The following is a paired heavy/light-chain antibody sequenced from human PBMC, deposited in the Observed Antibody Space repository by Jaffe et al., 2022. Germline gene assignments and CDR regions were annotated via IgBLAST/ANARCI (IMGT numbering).Light chain of an antibody. CDR1: QSVNSNN. Sequence: EIVLTQSPGTLSLSPGERATLSCRASQSVNSNNLAWYQQKPGQAPRLLIFGAFSRATGIPDRFSGSGSGTDFTLTISRLQPEDFAVYYCQHYSTSPLTFGGGTKVEIK. J-gene: IGKJ4*01. V-gene: IGKV3-20*01. CDR2: GAF. CDR3: QHYSTSPLT.
Heavy chain of an antibody. CDR2: ISGTGAVT. J-gene: IGHJ4*02. CDR3: AKDKGFGVLTPIDY. V-gene: IGHV3-23*01. CDR1: GFTFSSYA. D-gene: IGHD3-3*01. Sequence: EVQLLESGGALVQPGQSLKLSCEASGFTFSSYAMTWVRQAPGKGLEWVSSISGTGAVTYYGDSVKGRFTSSRDSSKNTLYLQMNSLTAEDTALYYCAKDKGFGVLTPIDYWGQGTLVTVSS.